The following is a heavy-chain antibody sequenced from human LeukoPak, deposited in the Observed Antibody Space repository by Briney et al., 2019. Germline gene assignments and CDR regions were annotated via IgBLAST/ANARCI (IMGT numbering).Heavy chain of an antibody. CDR1: GFTFEDYT. CDR3: ARSTAMATWGSFDI. CDR2: ITWDGGTT. V-gene: IGHV3-43*01. D-gene: IGHD5-18*01. J-gene: IGHJ3*02. Sequence: GGSLRLSCAASGFTFEDYTMNWVRQAPGKGLEWVSLITWDGGTTYNSDFVKGRCTISRDNSKYSLYLQMSFLRTEDTALYYCARSTAMATWGSFDIWGQGTLVTVSS.